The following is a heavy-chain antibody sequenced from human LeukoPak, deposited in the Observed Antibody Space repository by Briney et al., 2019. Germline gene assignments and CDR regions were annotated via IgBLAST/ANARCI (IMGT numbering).Heavy chain of an antibody. V-gene: IGHV4-39*01. D-gene: IGHD1-26*01. CDR3: ATLIVGATRSDY. Sequence: SETLSLTCTVSGGSISSSSYYWGWIRQPPGKGLEWIGSIYYGGSTYYNPSLKSRVTISVDTSKNQFSLKLSSVTAADTAVYYCATLIVGATRSDYWGQGTLVTVSS. CDR2: IYYGGST. CDR1: GGSISSSSYY. J-gene: IGHJ4*02.